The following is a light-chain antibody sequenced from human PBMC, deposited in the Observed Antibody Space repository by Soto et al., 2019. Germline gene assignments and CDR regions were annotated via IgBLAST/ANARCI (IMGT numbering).Light chain of an antibody. CDR2: KAS. CDR3: QQYNSYSPYT. V-gene: IGKV1-5*03. Sequence: DIQMTQSPSTLSASVGDRVTITCRASQSINSWLAWYQQKPGKAPKLLIYKASSLESGVPSRFSGSGSGTEFTLTISSLQPDDFATYYCQQYNSYSPYTFGHGTKLEIK. CDR1: QSINSW. J-gene: IGKJ2*01.